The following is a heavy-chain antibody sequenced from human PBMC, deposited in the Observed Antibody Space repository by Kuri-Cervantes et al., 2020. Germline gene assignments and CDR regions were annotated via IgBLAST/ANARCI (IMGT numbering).Heavy chain of an antibody. V-gene: IGHV3-33*01. D-gene: IGHD2-15*01. CDR2: IWYDGSNK. Sequence: GGSLRLSCAASGFTFSSYGMHWVRQAPGKGLEWVAVIWYDGSNKYYADSVKGRFTISRDNSKNTLYLQMNSLRAEDTAVYYCARRGVGASLHYYYYGMDVWGQGTTVTVSS. CDR1: GFTFSSYG. CDR3: ARRGVGASLHYYYYGMDV. J-gene: IGHJ6*02.